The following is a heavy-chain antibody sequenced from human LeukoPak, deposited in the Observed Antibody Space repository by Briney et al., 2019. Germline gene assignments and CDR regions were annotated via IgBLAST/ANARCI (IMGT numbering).Heavy chain of an antibody. CDR2: IYYTGST. Sequence: SQTLSLTCTVSGGSISSGGYYWSWIRQHPGKGLEWIGYIYYTGSTNYNPSLKSRVTISVDTSKNQFSLKLSSVTAANTAVYYCARMTTVTTGIDYWGQGTLVTVSS. CDR3: ARMTTVTTGIDY. V-gene: IGHV4-31*03. CDR1: GGSISSGGYY. J-gene: IGHJ4*02. D-gene: IGHD4-17*01.